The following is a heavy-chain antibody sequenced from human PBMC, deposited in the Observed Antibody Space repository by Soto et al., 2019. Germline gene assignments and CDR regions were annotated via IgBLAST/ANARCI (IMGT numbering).Heavy chain of an antibody. CDR1: GFTFSSYA. D-gene: IGHD3-16*01. CDR2: ISGSGGST. CDR3: AKEGSYDWGYFDY. Sequence: EVQLLESGGGLVQPGGSLRLSCAASGFTFSSYAMSWVRQAPGKGLEWVSGISGSGGSTHYADSVKGRFTISRDYSKNMLYLLMNSLRDEDTAVYYCAKEGSYDWGYFDYWGQGTLVTVSS. V-gene: IGHV3-23*01. J-gene: IGHJ4*02.